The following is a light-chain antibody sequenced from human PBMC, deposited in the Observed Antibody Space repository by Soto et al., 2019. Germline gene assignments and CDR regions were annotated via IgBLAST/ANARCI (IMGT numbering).Light chain of an antibody. Sequence: QSVSTHPASVFGSPGQSSTTSCPGTSSVVGGYNYVSWYQQHPGKAPKLMIYDVSYRPSGVSDRFSGSKSGNTASLTISGLQSEDEADYYCDSYTSGSSYVFGTGTKVTLL. V-gene: IGLV2-14*01. CDR3: DSYTSGSSYV. CDR1: SSVVGGYNY. CDR2: DVS. J-gene: IGLJ1*01.